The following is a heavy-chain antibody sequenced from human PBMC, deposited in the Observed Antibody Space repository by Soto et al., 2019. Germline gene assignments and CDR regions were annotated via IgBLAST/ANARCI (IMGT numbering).Heavy chain of an antibody. CDR1: GGSISSGGYS. Sequence: QLQLQESGSGLVKPSQTLSLTCAVSGGSISSGGYSWSWIRQPPGKGLEWIGYIYHSGSTYYNPSLKSRVTISVDRSKNQFSLKLSAVTAADTAVYYGARSQITVTSYDYWGQGTLVTFSA. J-gene: IGHJ4*02. CDR2: IYHSGST. CDR3: ARSQITVTSYDY. D-gene: IGHD4-17*01. V-gene: IGHV4-30-2*01.